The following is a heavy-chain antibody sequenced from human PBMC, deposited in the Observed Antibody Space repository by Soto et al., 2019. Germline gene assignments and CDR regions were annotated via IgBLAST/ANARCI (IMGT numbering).Heavy chain of an antibody. J-gene: IGHJ4*02. V-gene: IGHV1-8*02. D-gene: IGHD6-19*01. CDR3: ARERAVAGFDY. CDR1: GYTFTTYG. Sequence: ASVKVSCKAPGYTFTTYGVSWVRQAPGQGLEWMGWMNPNSGNTGYAQKFQGRVTMTRNTSISTAYMELSSLRSEDTAVYYCARERAVAGFDYWGQGTLVTVSS. CDR2: MNPNSGNT.